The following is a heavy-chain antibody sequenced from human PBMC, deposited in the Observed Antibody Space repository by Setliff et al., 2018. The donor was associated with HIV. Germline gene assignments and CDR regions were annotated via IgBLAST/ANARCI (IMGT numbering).Heavy chain of an antibody. V-gene: IGHV3-20*04. CDR3: TRELNGHTSSHYYFGLDV. CDR2: IGWNGDTT. Sequence: PGGSLRLSCATSGFTFDSYSIIWVRQAPGKGLEWVSGIGWNGDTTGYADSVKGRFTISRENAKNSLYLQMNNVRARDTAVYYCTRELNGHTSSHYYFGLDVWGQGTTVTVSS. J-gene: IGHJ6*02. D-gene: IGHD6-6*01. CDR1: GFTFDSYS.